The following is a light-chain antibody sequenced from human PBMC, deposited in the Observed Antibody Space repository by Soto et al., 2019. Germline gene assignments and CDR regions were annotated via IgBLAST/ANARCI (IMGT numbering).Light chain of an antibody. V-gene: IGLV2-14*03. CDR1: SSDIGAYEQ. J-gene: IGLJ2*01. CDR2: DVR. CDR3: ASKTTSSTVL. Sequence: QSALTQPSSMSGSPGQSITISCTGTSSDIGAYEQASWYQQRPGRAPKVLIYDVRLRLSEVSNRFSGSKSGDTASLTISGLQTEDEAVYCCASKTTSSTVLFGGGTKLTVL.